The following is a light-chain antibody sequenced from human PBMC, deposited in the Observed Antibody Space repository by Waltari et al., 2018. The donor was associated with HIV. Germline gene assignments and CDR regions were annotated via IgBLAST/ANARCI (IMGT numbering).Light chain of an antibody. J-gene: IGKJ4*01. CDR2: DAS. CDR1: QSVSTS. Sequence: ELVMTQSPRPLSVSPGEGASLSCRASQSVSTSLAWYQQKPGQTPTLIVYDASTRATGVPDRFSGGGSGTDFTLTISSLQSEDFAVYYCQQYKNWPLTFGGGTKVETK. V-gene: IGKV3D-15*01. CDR3: QQYKNWPLT.